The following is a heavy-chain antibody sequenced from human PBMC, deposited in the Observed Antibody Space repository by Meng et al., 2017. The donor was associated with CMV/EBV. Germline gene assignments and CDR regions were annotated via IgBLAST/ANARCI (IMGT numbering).Heavy chain of an antibody. CDR2: IYSGGST. Sequence: GESLKISCAASGFTVSSNYMSWVRQAPGKGLEWVSVIYSGGSTYYADSVKGRFTISRDNSKNTLYLQMNSLRAEDTAVYYCARLYDYWGQGTLVTVSS. CDR3: ARLYDY. J-gene: IGHJ4*02. V-gene: IGHV3-53*01. CDR1: GFTVSSNY.